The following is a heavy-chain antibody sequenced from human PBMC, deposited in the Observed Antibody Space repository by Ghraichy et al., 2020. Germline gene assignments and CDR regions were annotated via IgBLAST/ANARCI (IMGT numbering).Heavy chain of an antibody. V-gene: IGHV1-2*02. CDR3: ARLAWPACSSPDSSCDY. CDR2: INPNSGGT. J-gene: IGHJ4*02. CDR1: GYPFTGYY. D-gene: IGHD6-6*01. Sequence: ASVKVSCKASGYPFTGYYMHWVRQSPGQGLEWMGWINPNSGGTNYAQKFQGRVTMTRDTSISTAYMELSRLRSDDTAVYYCARLAWPACSSPDSSCDYWGQGTLVTVSS.